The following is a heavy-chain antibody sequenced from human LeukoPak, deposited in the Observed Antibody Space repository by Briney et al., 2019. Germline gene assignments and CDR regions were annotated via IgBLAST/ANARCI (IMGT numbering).Heavy chain of an antibody. CDR3: AADPYYYDSSGSPLSVGFVY. CDR1: GFTFTSSA. Sequence: SVKVSCKASGFTFTSSAVQWVRQARGQRLEWTARIFVGSGNTNYAQTFQERGTITRDMSTSTAYIELSSLRSEDTAVYYCAADPYYYDSSGSPLSVGFVYWGQGTLVSVSS. J-gene: IGHJ4*02. CDR2: IFVGSGNT. D-gene: IGHD3-22*01. V-gene: IGHV1-58*01.